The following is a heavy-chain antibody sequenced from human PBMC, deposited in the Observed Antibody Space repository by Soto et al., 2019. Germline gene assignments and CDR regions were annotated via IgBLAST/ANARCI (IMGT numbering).Heavy chain of an antibody. CDR3: ASDVRAAGPYYFDY. Sequence: QVQLVESGGGVVQPGRSLRLSCAASGFTFSNYGMHWVRQAPGKGLEWVAGIWYDGSNKYYADSVKGRFTISRDNSKNAVYPQMNRLRDEDTVVYYCASDVRAAGPYYFDYWGQATLVTV. CDR2: IWYDGSNK. D-gene: IGHD6-13*01. J-gene: IGHJ4*02. V-gene: IGHV3-33*01. CDR1: GFTFSNYG.